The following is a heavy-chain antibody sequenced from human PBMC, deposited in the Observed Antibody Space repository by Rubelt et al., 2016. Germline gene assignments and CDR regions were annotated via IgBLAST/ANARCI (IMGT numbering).Heavy chain of an antibody. V-gene: IGHV4-39*07. CDR1: GYSISSSSYY. Sequence: QVQLQESGPGLVKPSETLSLTCTVSGYSISSSSYYWGWIRQPPGKGLEWIGSIYYSGSTYYNPSLKVRFTLSVDTSKNPFSLKLSSVTAADTAVYYCARVRYDILTGEVGDAFDIWGQGTMVTVSS. J-gene: IGHJ3*02. D-gene: IGHD3-9*01. CDR3: ARVRYDILTGEVGDAFDI. CDR2: IYYSGST.